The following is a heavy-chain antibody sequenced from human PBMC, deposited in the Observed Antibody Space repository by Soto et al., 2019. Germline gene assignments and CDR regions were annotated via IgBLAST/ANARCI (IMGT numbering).Heavy chain of an antibody. J-gene: IGHJ5*02. CDR3: ASTAYYYDSSGYYSDWFDP. V-gene: IGHV4-59*01. Sequence: KPSETLSLTCTVSGGSISSYYWSWIRQPPGKGLEWIGYIYYSGSTNYNPSLKSRVTISVDTSKNQFSLKLSSVTAADTAVYYCASTAYYYDSSGYYSDWFDPWGQGTLVTVSS. CDR1: GGSISSYY. CDR2: IYYSGST. D-gene: IGHD3-22*01.